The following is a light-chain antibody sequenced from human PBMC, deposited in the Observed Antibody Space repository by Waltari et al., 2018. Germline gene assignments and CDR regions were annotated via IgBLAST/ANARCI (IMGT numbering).Light chain of an antibody. CDR3: QTWDTGVV. Sequence: QLVLTQPPSVSASLGASVRLTCTLTSGHSSYAIAWHQQRPEKGPRYLMRLSSDGSHTKGDGIPDRFSGSSSGAERYLIISSLQSEDEADYYCQTWDTGVVFGGGTKLTVL. J-gene: IGLJ2*01. CDR2: LSSDGSH. V-gene: IGLV4-69*01. CDR1: SGHSSYA.